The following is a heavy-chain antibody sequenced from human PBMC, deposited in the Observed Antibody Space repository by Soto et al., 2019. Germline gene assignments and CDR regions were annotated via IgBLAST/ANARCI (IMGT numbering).Heavy chain of an antibody. CDR2: IYSGGST. D-gene: IGHD6-13*01. CDR1: GFTVSSNY. V-gene: IGHV3-66*01. CDR3: ARDPGGQLVFGAFDI. Sequence: GGSLRLSCAASGFTVSSNYMSWVRQAPGKGLEWVSVIYSGGSTYYADSVKGRFNISRDNSKNTLNHQMNNLRAEDTGVYYCARDPGGQLVFGAFDIWGQGTMVTVSS. J-gene: IGHJ3*02.